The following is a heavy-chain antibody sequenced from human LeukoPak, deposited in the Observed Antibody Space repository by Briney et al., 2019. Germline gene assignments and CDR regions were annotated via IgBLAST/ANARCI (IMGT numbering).Heavy chain of an antibody. CDR3: ARAQAYYDFWSGYFDY. J-gene: IGHJ4*02. CDR1: GYTFTSYG. V-gene: IGHV1-18*01. D-gene: IGHD3-3*01. CDR2: ISAYNGNT. Sequence: ASVKVSCKASGYTFTSYGISWVRQAPGQGLEWMGWISAYNGNTNYAQKLQGRVTMTTDTSTSTAYMELRSLRSDDTAVYYCARAQAYYDFWSGYFDYWGQGILVTVSS.